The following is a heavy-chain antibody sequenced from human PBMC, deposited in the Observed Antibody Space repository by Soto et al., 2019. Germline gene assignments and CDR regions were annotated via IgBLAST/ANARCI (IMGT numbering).Heavy chain of an antibody. V-gene: IGHV3-23*01. CDR2: ISGSGGST. CDR1: GFTFSSYS. J-gene: IGHJ6*02. CDR3: AKDRDTGSYYYGMDV. D-gene: IGHD2-8*02. Sequence: XGSLIVSCASSGFTFSSYSMSLVLQAPGKGLEWVSAISGSGGSTYYADSVKGRFTISRDNSKNTLYLQMNSLRAEDTAVYYCAKDRDTGSYYYGMDVCGQGTTVTVSS.